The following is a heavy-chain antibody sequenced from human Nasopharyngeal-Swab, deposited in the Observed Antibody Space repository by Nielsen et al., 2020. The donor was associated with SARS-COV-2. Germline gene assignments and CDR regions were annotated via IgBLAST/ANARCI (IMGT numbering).Heavy chain of an antibody. Sequence: SETLSLTCAVYGGSFSGYYWSWIRQPPGKGLEWIGGINHSGSTNYNPSLKSRVTISVDTSKNQFSLKLSSVTAADTAVYYCASSSSWAIYYYGMDVWGQGTTVTVSS. CDR1: GGSFSGYY. J-gene: IGHJ6*02. CDR2: INHSGST. V-gene: IGHV4-34*01. D-gene: IGHD6-13*01. CDR3: ASSSSWAIYYYGMDV.